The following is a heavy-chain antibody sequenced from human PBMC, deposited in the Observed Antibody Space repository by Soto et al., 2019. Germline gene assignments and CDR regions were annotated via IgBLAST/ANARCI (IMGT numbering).Heavy chain of an antibody. CDR3: ASVGCVLRFLEWSQAPYYFDY. J-gene: IGHJ4*01. D-gene: IGHD3-3*01. Sequence: ASVKVSCKASGYTFTSYGISWVRQAPGQGLEWMGWISAYNGNTNYAQKLQGRVTMTTDTSTSTAYMELRSLRSDDTAVYYYASVGCVLRFLEWSQAPYYFDYWGQGTLVTVSS. CDR2: ISAYNGNT. CDR1: GYTFTSYG. V-gene: IGHV1-18*01.